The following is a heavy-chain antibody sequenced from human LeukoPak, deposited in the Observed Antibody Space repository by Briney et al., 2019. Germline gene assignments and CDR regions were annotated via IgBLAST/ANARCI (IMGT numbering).Heavy chain of an antibody. CDR2: IYYSGST. Sequence: SETLSLTCTVSGGSISSSSYYWGWIRQPPGKGLEWTGSIYYSGSTYYNPSLKSRVTISVDTSKNQFSLKLSSVTAADTAVYYCARDTIYYYDSSGYYYCPFDYWGQGTLVTVSS. V-gene: IGHV4-39*07. CDR3: ARDTIYYYDSSGYYYCPFDY. CDR1: GGSISSSSYY. J-gene: IGHJ4*02. D-gene: IGHD3-22*01.